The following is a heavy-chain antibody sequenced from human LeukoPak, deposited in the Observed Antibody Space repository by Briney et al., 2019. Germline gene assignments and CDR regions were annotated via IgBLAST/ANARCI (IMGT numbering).Heavy chain of an antibody. Sequence: GGSLRLSCAASGFTFSRYGMHWVRQAPGKGLEWVAVISYDGSNKYYGDSVKGRFTISRDNSKNTLYLQMNSLRAEDTAVYYCAKGYGDFPFDYWGQGTLVTASS. CDR2: ISYDGSNK. J-gene: IGHJ4*02. D-gene: IGHD4-17*01. CDR1: GFTFSRYG. CDR3: AKGYGDFPFDY. V-gene: IGHV3-30*18.